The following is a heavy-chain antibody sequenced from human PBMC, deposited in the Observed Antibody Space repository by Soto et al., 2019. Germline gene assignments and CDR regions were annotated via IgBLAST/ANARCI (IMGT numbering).Heavy chain of an antibody. CDR2: IYYSGST. V-gene: IGHV4-39*01. Sequence: SETLSLTCTVSGGSISSSSYYWGWIRQPPGKGLEWIGSIYYSGSTYYNPSLKSRVTISVDTSKNQFSLKLSSVTAADTAVYYCARRQTTGDAFDIWGQGTMVTVSS. CDR1: GGSISSSSYY. CDR3: ARRQTTGDAFDI. J-gene: IGHJ3*02. D-gene: IGHD1-7*01.